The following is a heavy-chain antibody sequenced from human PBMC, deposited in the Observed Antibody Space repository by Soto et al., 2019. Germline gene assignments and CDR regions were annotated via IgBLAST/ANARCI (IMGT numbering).Heavy chain of an antibody. CDR2: INPNSGST. V-gene: IGHV1-2*02. CDR1: GYTFTGYY. J-gene: IGHJ5*02. CDR3: VKDKGSGAQLGWSGH. Sequence: QVQLVQSGAEVKKPGASVKVSCKASGYTFTGYYMHWVRQAPGQGLEWMGWINPNSGSTNYAQKFQGRVTKTRDTSVSTAYMELSRLGSDDTAVYYCVKDKGSGAQLGWSGHWGQGSLVTVSA. D-gene: IGHD3-10*01.